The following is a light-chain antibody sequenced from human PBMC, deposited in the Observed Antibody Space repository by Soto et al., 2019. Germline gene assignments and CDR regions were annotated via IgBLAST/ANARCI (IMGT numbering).Light chain of an antibody. CDR3: GTWDTSLSAVV. V-gene: IGLV1-51*01. CDR1: SSNIENNY. CDR2: DNN. Sequence: QSALTQPPSVSAAPGQKVSISCSGSSSNIENNYVSWYQHLPGTAPKLLIYDNNLRPSGIPDRFSGSRSGTSATLGITGLQTGDEADYYCGTWDTSLSAVVFGGGTKVTVL. J-gene: IGLJ2*01.